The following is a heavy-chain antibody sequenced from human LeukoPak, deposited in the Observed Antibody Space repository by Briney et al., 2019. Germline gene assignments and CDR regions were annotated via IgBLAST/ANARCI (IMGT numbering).Heavy chain of an antibody. Sequence: SETLSLTCAVQGASLRGSYWSWIRQPPGKGLQWIGQIDHSGSTHSIPSLKSRVTISLDTSQSQVPLKVNSVTAADTAVYYCARGRWYGTKNYFDYWGQGTLVTVSS. V-gene: IGHV4-34*01. CDR1: GASLRGSY. J-gene: IGHJ4*02. CDR2: IDHSGST. D-gene: IGHD6-13*01. CDR3: ARGRWYGTKNYFDY.